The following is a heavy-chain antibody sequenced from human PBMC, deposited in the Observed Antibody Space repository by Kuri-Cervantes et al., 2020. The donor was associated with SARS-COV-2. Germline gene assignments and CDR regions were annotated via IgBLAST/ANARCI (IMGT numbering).Heavy chain of an antibody. D-gene: IGHD6-6*01. J-gene: IGHJ4*02. Sequence: AAVKVSCKASGYTFTGYYMHWVRQAPGQGLEWMGWINPNIGGTNNAQKFQGRVTMTRNTSISTAYMELSRMRSDDTAVYYCARDVAPHGGLVGFDYWGQGTLVTVSS. CDR1: GYTFTGYY. V-gene: IGHV1-2*02. CDR3: ARDVAPHGGLVGFDY. CDR2: INPNIGGT.